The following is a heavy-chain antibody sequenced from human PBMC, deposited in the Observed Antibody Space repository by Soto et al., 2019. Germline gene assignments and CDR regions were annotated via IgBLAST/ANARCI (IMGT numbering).Heavy chain of an antibody. D-gene: IGHD5-18*01. V-gene: IGHV3-15*01. CDR3: TMQYSYGSHYYSSGMDV. CDR2: IKNKTDGGTT. Sequence: GGSLRLSCAASGSTFSNAWLSWVRQAPGKGLEWGRRIKNKTDGGTTDYAAPVKGRFNISRDDSKNTLYLQMNSLKTEDTAVYYCTMQYSYGSHYYSSGMDVWGQGTTLTASS. J-gene: IGHJ6*02. CDR1: GSTFSNAW.